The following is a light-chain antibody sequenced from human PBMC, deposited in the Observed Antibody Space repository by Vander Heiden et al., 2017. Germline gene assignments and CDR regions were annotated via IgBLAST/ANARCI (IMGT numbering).Light chain of an antibody. Sequence: MVLTQSQGTLSLSPGERATLSCRASQSVSSGYLAWYQQRPGQAPRLLIYGLSSRATGIPDRFSGSGSGTDFTLTISRLEPEDVADYYCQQYGSSPDTFGQGTRLDI. CDR2: GLS. CDR1: QSVSSGY. J-gene: IGKJ2*01. CDR3: QQYGSSPDT. V-gene: IGKV3-20*01.